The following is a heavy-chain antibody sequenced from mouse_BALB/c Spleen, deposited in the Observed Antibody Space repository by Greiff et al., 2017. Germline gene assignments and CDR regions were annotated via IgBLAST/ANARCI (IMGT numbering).Heavy chain of an antibody. J-gene: IGHJ4*01. CDR3: ARSYAMDY. CDR1: GYTFTSYW. CDR2: IYPGDGDT. V-gene: IGHV1-87*01. Sequence: VHLVESGAELARPGASVKLSCKASGYTFTSYWMQWVKQRPGQGLEWIGAIYPGDGDTRYTQKFKGKATLTADKSSSTAYMQLSSLASEDSAVYYCARSYAMDYWGQGTSVTVSS.